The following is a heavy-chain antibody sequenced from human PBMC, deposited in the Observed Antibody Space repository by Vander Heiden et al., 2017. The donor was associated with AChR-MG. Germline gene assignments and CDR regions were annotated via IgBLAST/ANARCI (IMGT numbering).Heavy chain of an antibody. CDR2: ISGGDTST. D-gene: IGHD3-10*01. CDR3: AYGTTWYGGDF. CDR1: GFTFSSYA. J-gene: IGHJ4*02. Sequence: EVQLLESGGELVQPGGSLRLSCAASGFTFSSYAMTWVRQAAGKGLGWVSSISGGDTSTYYADSVKGRFTISRDNSKNTLYLQMNSLRAEDTAVYYCAYGTTWYGGDFWGQGTLVTVSS. V-gene: IGHV3-23*01.